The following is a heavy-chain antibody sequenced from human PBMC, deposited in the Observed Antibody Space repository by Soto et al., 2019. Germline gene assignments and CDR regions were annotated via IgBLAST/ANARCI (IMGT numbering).Heavy chain of an antibody. CDR1: GGSVRDAYSY. Sequence: SETLSLTCTVSGGSVRDAYSYWTWIRQPPGKGLEWMGYLSYTGSTYYNPSLRNRATISVDESSNHLSLRLSSVTAADPAVYSCDSELESGGFDIWGRVPVGTVS. CDR3: DSELESGGFDI. CDR2: LSYTGST. J-gene: IGHJ3*02. D-gene: IGHD2-8*02. V-gene: IGHV4-30-4*01.